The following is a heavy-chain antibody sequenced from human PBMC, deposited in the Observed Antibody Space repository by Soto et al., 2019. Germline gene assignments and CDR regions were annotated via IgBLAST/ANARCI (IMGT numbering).Heavy chain of an antibody. D-gene: IGHD3-22*01. CDR1: GDTFSSYA. V-gene: IGHV1-69*10. CDR2: IIPILGTP. Sequence: SVKVSCKASGDTFSSYAISWVRQVPGQGLEWMGGIIPILGTPNYAQKFQGRVTITADKSTSTAYMELSSLRSEDTAVYYCARERSRYDRSGYYRPDYWGQGTLVTVSS. J-gene: IGHJ4*02. CDR3: ARERSRYDRSGYYRPDY.